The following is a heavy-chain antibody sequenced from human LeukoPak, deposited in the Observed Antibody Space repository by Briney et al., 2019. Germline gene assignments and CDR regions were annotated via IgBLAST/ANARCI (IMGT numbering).Heavy chain of an antibody. CDR3: ARFRRGYYDSSGPSPSFDY. Sequence: PSETLSLTCTVSGGSISSSSYYWGWIRQPPGKGLQWIGSIYYSGSTNYNPSLKSRVTISVDTSKNQFSLKLSSVTAADTAVYYCARFRRGYYDSSGPSPSFDYWGQGTLVTVSS. CDR1: GGSISSSSYY. V-gene: IGHV4-39*07. D-gene: IGHD3-22*01. J-gene: IGHJ4*02. CDR2: IYYSGST.